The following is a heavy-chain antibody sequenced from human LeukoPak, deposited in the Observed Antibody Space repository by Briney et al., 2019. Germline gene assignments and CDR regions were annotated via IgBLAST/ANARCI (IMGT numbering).Heavy chain of an antibody. CDR3: ARREQQLGYYFDY. V-gene: IGHV4-34*01. CDR1: GGSFSGYY. CDR2: INHSGST. D-gene: IGHD6-13*01. J-gene: IGHJ4*02. Sequence: SETLSLTCAVYGGSFSGYYWSWIRQPPGKGLEWIGEINHSGSTNYNPSLKSRVTISVDTSKNQFSLKLSSVTAADTAVYYCARREQQLGYYFDYWGQGTLVTVSS.